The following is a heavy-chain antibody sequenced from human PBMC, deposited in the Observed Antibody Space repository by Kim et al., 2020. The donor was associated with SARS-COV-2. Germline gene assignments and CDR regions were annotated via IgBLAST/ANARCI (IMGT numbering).Heavy chain of an antibody. CDR2: IYTSGST. CDR1: GGSISSYY. CDR3: ARQGSGFLEWLSDYYYYGMDV. Sequence: SETLSLTCTVSGGSISSYYWSWIRQPAGKGLEWIGRIYTSGSTNYNPSLKSRVTMSVDTSKNQFSLKLSSVTAADTAVYYCARQGSGFLEWLSDYYYYGMDVWGQGTTVTVSS. V-gene: IGHV4-4*07. D-gene: IGHD3-3*01. J-gene: IGHJ6*02.